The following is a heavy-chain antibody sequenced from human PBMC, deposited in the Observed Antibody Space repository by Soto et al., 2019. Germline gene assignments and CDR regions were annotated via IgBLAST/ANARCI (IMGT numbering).Heavy chain of an antibody. V-gene: IGHV4-34*01. Sequence: PETLSLTCSVYVGSFSGYYWSWIRQPPGKGLEWIGEINHSGSTNYNPSLKSRVTISVDTSKNQFSLKLSSVTAADTAVYYCARGFNVYSSSWYRLCYDYGMDVCGQGNPVT. D-gene: IGHD6-13*01. CDR3: ARGFNVYSSSWYRLCYDYGMDV. CDR1: VGSFSGYY. J-gene: IGHJ6*02. CDR2: INHSGST.